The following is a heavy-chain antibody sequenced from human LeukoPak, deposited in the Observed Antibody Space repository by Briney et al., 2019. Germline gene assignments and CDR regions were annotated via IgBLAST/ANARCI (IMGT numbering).Heavy chain of an antibody. CDR3: ARDRHDSSGYYYNY. J-gene: IGHJ4*02. Sequence: ASVKVSCKASGYTFTSYGISWVRQAPGQGLEWMGWVSAYNGNTNYAQKLQGRVTMTTDTSTSTAYMELRSLRSDDTAVYYCARDRHDSSGYYYNYWGQGTLVTVSS. CDR2: VSAYNGNT. CDR1: GYTFTSYG. V-gene: IGHV1-18*01. D-gene: IGHD3-22*01.